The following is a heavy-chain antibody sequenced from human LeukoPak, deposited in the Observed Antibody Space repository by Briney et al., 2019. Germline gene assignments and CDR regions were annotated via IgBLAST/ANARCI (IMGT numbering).Heavy chain of an antibody. CDR2: ISYTISNI. CDR3: ARGMDGIDY. J-gene: IGHJ4*02. Sequence: GGSLRLSCAASGFTVSSNYMSWVRQAPGKGLEWVSYISYTISNIYYADSVKGRFTISRDNVKNSLYLQMNSLRAEDTAVYYCARGMDGIDYWGQGTLVTVSS. CDR1: GFTVSSNY. V-gene: IGHV3-48*04. D-gene: IGHD5-24*01.